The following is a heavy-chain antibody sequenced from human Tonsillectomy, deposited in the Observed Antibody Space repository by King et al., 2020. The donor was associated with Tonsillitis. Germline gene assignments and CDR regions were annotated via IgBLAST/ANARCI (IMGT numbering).Heavy chain of an antibody. Sequence: VQLQQWGAGLLKPSETLSLTCAVYSGSFSGYYWSWIRQPPGKGLEWIGEINHSGSINYNPSLKSRVTISVDTSKNQFSLKLSSVTAADTAVYFCASVYNNNPVHWGQGTLVTVSS. CDR3: ASVYNNNPVH. V-gene: IGHV4-34*01. J-gene: IGHJ4*02. CDR2: INHSGSI. CDR1: SGSFSGYY. D-gene: IGHD1-14*01.